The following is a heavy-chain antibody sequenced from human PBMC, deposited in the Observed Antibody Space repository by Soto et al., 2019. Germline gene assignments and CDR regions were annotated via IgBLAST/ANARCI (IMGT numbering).Heavy chain of an antibody. CDR1: GYTFTGYY. V-gene: IGHV1-2*04. CDR3: ARVGRNRAYYDYIWGSYSYFDY. Sequence: ASVKVSCKASGYTFTGYYMHWVRQAPGQGLEWMGWINPNSGGTNYAQKFQGWVTMTRDTSISTAYMELGRLRSDDTAVYYCARVGRNRAYYDYIWGSYSYFDYWGQGTLVTVSS. D-gene: IGHD3-16*01. J-gene: IGHJ4*02. CDR2: INPNSGGT.